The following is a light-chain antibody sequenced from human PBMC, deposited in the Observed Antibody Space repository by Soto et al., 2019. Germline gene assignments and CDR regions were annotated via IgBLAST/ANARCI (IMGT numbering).Light chain of an antibody. Sequence: QTVLTLPASLSGTPGQSIPISCTGTSSDVGGYNYVSWYQQHPGKAHKVMIYEASQRPSGVNARFSGSQSGTTASLTITGIQPEDEADYYCCSYAGSYRVFGGGT. CDR3: CSYAGSYRV. V-gene: IGLV2-14*01. J-gene: IGLJ3*02. CDR2: EAS. CDR1: SSDVGGYNY.